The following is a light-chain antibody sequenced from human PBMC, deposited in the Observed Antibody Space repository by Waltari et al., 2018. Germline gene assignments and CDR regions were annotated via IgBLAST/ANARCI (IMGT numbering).Light chain of an antibody. V-gene: IGLV2-23*02. Sequence: QSALTKPASVSGSPGQSITISCTGTTSDVGYCTLVSWYQQHPGKAPKLMIYEVTKRPSVVSDRFSGSKSGHTASLTISGLQAEDEANYYCCSYALSGAVVFGGGTKLTVL. J-gene: IGLJ2*01. CDR3: CSYALSGAVV. CDR1: TSDVGYCTL. CDR2: EVT.